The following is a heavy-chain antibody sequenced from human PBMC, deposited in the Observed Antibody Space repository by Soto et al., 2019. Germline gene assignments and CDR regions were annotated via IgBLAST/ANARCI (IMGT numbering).Heavy chain of an antibody. J-gene: IGHJ6*02. Sequence: GGSLRLSCGASGFTFSSYGMHWVRQAPGKGLEWVAVISYDGSNKYYADSVKGRFTISRDNSKNTLYLQMNSLRAEDTAVYYCAKEGGSGSYYNRYGMDVWGQGTTVTVSS. D-gene: IGHD3-10*01. V-gene: IGHV3-30*18. CDR2: ISYDGSNK. CDR3: AKEGGSGSYYNRYGMDV. CDR1: GFTFSSYG.